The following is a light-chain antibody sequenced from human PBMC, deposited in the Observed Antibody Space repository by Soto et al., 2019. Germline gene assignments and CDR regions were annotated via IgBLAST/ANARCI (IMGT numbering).Light chain of an antibody. Sequence: EIKITQSPATLSMSSGEKDNPSSRASQSVSSNLAWYQQKPGQAPRLLIYDASTRATGIPARFSGSGSGTEFTLTISSLQSEDFAIYYCQQYNNWPRTFGQGTKV. CDR1: QSVSSN. CDR2: DAS. V-gene: IGKV3-15*01. CDR3: QQYNNWPRT. J-gene: IGKJ1*01.